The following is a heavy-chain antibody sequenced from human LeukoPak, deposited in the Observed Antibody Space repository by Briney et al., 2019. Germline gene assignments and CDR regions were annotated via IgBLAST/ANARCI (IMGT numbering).Heavy chain of an antibody. J-gene: IGHJ4*02. V-gene: IGHV3-9*01. Sequence: TGGSLRLSCVTSGFIFDDYAMHWVRQGPGKGLEWVSGISSNSGGIAYADSVKGRFTISRDNAKNSLYLQMNSLIPEDTALYYCAKDVQMTRNDYYNYLDYWGQGTLVTVSS. D-gene: IGHD3-22*01. CDR1: GFIFDDYA. CDR3: AKDVQMTRNDYYNYLDY. CDR2: ISSNSGGI.